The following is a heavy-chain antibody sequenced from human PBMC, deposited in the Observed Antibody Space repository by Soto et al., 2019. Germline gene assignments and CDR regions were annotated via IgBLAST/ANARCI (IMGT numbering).Heavy chain of an antibody. CDR1: GDTFSSYA. V-gene: IGHV1-69*01. CDR3: ARDRGYYDTSGFQGFVQYFHH. J-gene: IGHJ1*01. Sequence: QVQLVQSGAEVKKPGSSVKVSCKASGDTFSSYAFSWVRQAPGQGLEWMGGIIPIFGTTNYAPKFQGRVRITADESTRTAYMELSSLRSEDTAVYYCARDRGYYDTSGFQGFVQYFHHWGQGTLVTGSS. CDR2: IIPIFGTT. D-gene: IGHD3-22*01.